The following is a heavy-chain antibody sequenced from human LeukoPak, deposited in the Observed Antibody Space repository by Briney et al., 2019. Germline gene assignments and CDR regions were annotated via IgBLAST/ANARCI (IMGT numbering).Heavy chain of an antibody. CDR3: ARDASSSPYFDY. J-gene: IGHJ4*02. CDR1: GFTFSSYG. CDR2: IWYDGSNK. V-gene: IGHV3-33*01. Sequence: GRSLRLSCAASGFTFSSYGMHWVRQAPGKGLEWVALIWYDGSNKYYADSVKGRLTISRDNSKNTLYLQMNSLRAEDTAVYYCARDASSSPYFDYWGQGTLVTVSS. D-gene: IGHD6-13*01.